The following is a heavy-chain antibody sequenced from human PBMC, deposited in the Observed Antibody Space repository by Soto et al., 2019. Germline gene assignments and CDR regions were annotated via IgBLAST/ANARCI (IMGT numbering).Heavy chain of an antibody. CDR3: ARISHYCGGDCYAPGWFDP. CDR2: IYPGDSDT. V-gene: IGHV5-51*01. D-gene: IGHD2-21*02. Sequence: GESLKISCKGSGYSFTSYWIGWVRQMPGKGLEWMGIIYPGDSDTRYSPSFQGQVTISADKSISTAYLQWSSLKASDTAMYYCARISHYCGGDCYAPGWFDPWGQGTLVTVSS. CDR1: GYSFTSYW. J-gene: IGHJ5*02.